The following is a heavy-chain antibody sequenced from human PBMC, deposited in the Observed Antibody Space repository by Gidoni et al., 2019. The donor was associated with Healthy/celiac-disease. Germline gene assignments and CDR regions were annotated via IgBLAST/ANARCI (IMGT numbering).Heavy chain of an antibody. V-gene: IGHV4-39*07. CDR2: IYYSGST. CDR3: ASDVRGYYSNWFDP. D-gene: IGHD3-22*01. J-gene: IGHJ5*02. CDR1: GGSISRSSYY. Sequence: QLQLQESGPGLVKPSETLSLTCTVSGGSISRSSYYWGWIRQPPGKGLEWIGSIYYSGSTYYNPSLKSRVTISVDTSKNQFSLKLSSVTAADTAVYYWASDVRGYYSNWFDPWGQGTLVTVSS.